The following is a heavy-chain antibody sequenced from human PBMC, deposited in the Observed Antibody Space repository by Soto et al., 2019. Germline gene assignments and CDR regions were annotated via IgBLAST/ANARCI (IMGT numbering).Heavy chain of an antibody. J-gene: IGHJ4*02. Sequence: GGSLRLSCAASGFTFSSFWITWVRQAPGKGLEWVANINQDGSEKHYVDSVKGRFTLSRDNAENSVYLQMNSLRADDTAVYYCARDFGVQELDYWGQGTLVTVSS. CDR2: INQDGSEK. V-gene: IGHV3-7*01. D-gene: IGHD3-3*01. CDR1: GFTFSSFW. CDR3: ARDFGVQELDY.